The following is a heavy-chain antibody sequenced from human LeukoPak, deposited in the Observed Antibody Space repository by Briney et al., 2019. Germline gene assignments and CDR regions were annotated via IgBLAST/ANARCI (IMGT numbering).Heavy chain of an antibody. Sequence: PGGSLRLSCAASGFTFSSYWMSCVRQAPGKGLEWVANIKQDGSEKYYVDSVKGRFTISRDNAKNSLYLQMNSLRAEDTAVYYRAKLRPGIAVAARGFFDYWGQGTLVTVSS. V-gene: IGHV3-7*01. J-gene: IGHJ4*02. CDR3: AKLRPGIAVAARGFFDY. D-gene: IGHD6-19*01. CDR1: GFTFSSYW. CDR2: IKQDGSEK.